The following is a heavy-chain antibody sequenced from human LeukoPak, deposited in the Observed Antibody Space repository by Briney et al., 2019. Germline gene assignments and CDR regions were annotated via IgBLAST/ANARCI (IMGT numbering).Heavy chain of an antibody. CDR1: GGSISSYY. CDR3: ARDQPQGGGSDAFDI. V-gene: IGHV4-4*07. J-gene: IGHJ3*02. Sequence: SETLSLTCTVSGGSISSYYWSWIRQPAGKGLEWIGRIYTSGSTNYNPSLKSRVTMSADTSKNQFSLRLSSVTAADTAVYYCARDQPQGGGSDAFDIWGQGTMVTVSS. D-gene: IGHD2-2*01. CDR2: IYTSGST.